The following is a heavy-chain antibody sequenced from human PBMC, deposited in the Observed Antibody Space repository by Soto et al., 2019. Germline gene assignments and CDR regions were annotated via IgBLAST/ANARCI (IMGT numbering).Heavy chain of an antibody. Sequence: GASLKGSCNASGGSFSSYAISWVLQAPGQGLEWMGGIIPIFGTANYAQKFQGRVTITADESTSTAYMELSSLRSEDTAVYYCARDGGGSYYSKYFDYWGQGTLVTVSS. D-gene: IGHD1-26*01. J-gene: IGHJ4*02. CDR1: GGSFSSYA. CDR3: ARDGGGSYYSKYFDY. CDR2: IIPIFGTA. V-gene: IGHV1-69*01.